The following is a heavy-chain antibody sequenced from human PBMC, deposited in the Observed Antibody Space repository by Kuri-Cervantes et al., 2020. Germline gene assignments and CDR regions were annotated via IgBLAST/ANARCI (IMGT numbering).Heavy chain of an antibody. V-gene: IGHV4-34*01. Sequence: GSLRLSCAASGFTFSNAWMSWVRQAPGKGLEWIGEINHSGSTNYNPSLKSRVTISVDTSKNQFSLKLSSVTAADTAVYYCARGQGKRSSSGWASMGYWGQGTLVTVSS. CDR1: GFTFSNAW. CDR3: ARGQGKRSSSGWASMGY. J-gene: IGHJ4*02. D-gene: IGHD6-19*01. CDR2: INHSGST.